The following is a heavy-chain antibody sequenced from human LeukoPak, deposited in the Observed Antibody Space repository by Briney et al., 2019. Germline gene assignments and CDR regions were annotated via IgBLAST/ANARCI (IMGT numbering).Heavy chain of an antibody. D-gene: IGHD1-1*01. V-gene: IGHV1-46*01. CDR2: INTSSGKT. CDR1: GYTFRNYY. J-gene: IGHJ6*03. CDR3: ARDHESVAGPTVDDYYYYYMDV. Sequence: ASVTVSCKASGYTFRNYYMHWVRQAPGHGPEWMGIINTSSGKTSYAQKFQGRVIMTRDTSTNTFYMELSSLTSEDTAVYYCARDHESVAGPTVDDYYYYYMDVWGKGTTVTVSS.